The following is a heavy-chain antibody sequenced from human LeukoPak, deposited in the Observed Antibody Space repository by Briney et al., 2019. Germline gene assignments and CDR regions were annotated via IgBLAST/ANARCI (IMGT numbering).Heavy chain of an antibody. CDR3: ARLAQFYYDSSNVAFDI. D-gene: IGHD3-22*01. CDR2: IYYSGST. CDR1: GGSISSYY. Sequence: SETLSLTCTVSGGSISSYYWSWIRQPPGKGLEWIGYIYYSGSTNYNPSLKSRVTISVDTSKNQFSLKLSSVTAADTAVYYCARLAQFYYDSSNVAFDIWGQGTMVTVSS. V-gene: IGHV4-59*01. J-gene: IGHJ3*02.